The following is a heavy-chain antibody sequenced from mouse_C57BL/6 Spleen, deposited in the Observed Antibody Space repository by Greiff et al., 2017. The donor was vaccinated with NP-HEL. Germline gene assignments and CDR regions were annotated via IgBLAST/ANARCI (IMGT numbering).Heavy chain of an antibody. D-gene: IGHD3-3*01. J-gene: IGHJ1*03. Sequence: EVKLMESGPELVKPGASVKISCKASGYSFTGYYMNWVKQSPEKSLEWIGEINPSTGGTTYNQKFKAKATLTVDKSSSTAYMQLKSLTSEDSAVYYCARRGGLWDWYFDVWGTGTTVTVSS. CDR1: GYSFTGYY. CDR3: ARRGGLWDWYFDV. V-gene: IGHV1-42*01. CDR2: INPSTGGT.